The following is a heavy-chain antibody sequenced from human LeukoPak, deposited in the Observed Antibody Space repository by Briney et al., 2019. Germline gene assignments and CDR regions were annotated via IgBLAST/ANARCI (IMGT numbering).Heavy chain of an antibody. D-gene: IGHD3-10*01. CDR2: LDNFGAK. CDR1: NFSVNNNY. J-gene: IGHJ4*02. Sequence: PGGSLRLSCAASNFSVNNNYIDWVRQAPGKGLEWVSSLDNFGAKYYGDSVTGRFTVSRDLSKNTVYLQMSSLRADDTAVYYCAGGTYYGTGTRPGYLNCWGLGTLVTVSS. V-gene: IGHV3-53*01. CDR3: AGGTYYGTGTRPGYLNC.